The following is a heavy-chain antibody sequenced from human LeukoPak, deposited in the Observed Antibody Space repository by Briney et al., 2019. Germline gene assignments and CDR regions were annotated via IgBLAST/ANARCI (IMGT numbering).Heavy chain of an antibody. Sequence: PGGSLRLSCAASGFTFSSYGMHWVRQAPGKGLEWVAVIWYDGSNKYYADSVKGRFTISRDNSKNTLYLQMNSLRAEDTAVYYCAKESGELGMRYFDYWGQGTLVTVSS. CDR2: IWYDGSNK. V-gene: IGHV3-33*06. D-gene: IGHD1-26*01. J-gene: IGHJ4*02. CDR1: GFTFSSYG. CDR3: AKESGELGMRYFDY.